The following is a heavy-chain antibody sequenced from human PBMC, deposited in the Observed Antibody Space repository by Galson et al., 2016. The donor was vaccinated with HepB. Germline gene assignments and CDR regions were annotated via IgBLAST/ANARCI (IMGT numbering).Heavy chain of an antibody. CDR1: EFTFSTYG. V-gene: IGHV3-33*01. Sequence: SLRLSCAASEFTFSTYGMHWVRQAPGKGLEWVALIWHDGSNKYYADSVKGRFTISRDNPKNTLYLQMNSLKVEDTAVYYCAREMHVAAAAAFDFWGRGTLDTVSS. J-gene: IGHJ4*02. CDR2: IWHDGSNK. D-gene: IGHD6-13*01. CDR3: AREMHVAAAAAFDF.